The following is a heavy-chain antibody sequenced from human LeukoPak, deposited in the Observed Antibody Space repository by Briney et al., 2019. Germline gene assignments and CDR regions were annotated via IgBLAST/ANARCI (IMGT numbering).Heavy chain of an antibody. D-gene: IGHD6-19*01. Sequence: GGSLRLSCAASGFIFSDYYMSWIRQAPGKGLEWVSYISSSGSTIYYADSVKGRFTISRDNAKNSLYLQMNSLRAEDTAVYYCARGRILPSSGWREHGMDVWGQGTTVTVSS. CDR2: ISSSGSTI. CDR3: ARGRILPSSGWREHGMDV. CDR1: GFIFSDYY. V-gene: IGHV3-11*01. J-gene: IGHJ6*02.